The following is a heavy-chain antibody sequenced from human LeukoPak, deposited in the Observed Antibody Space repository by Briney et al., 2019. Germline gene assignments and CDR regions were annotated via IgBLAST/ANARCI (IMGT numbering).Heavy chain of an antibody. V-gene: IGHV3-30*02. CDR2: TRYDGGNK. J-gene: IGHJ4*02. Sequence: GGSLRLSCAASGFTFNSYGMHWVRQAPGKGLEWVAFTRYDGGNKYYSDSVRGRFTISRDNSKNTLYLQMNSLRAEDTAVYYCAKDHESDGYPCLDHWGLGTLVTVSS. CDR1: GFTFNSYG. CDR3: AKDHESDGYPCLDH. D-gene: IGHD3-22*01.